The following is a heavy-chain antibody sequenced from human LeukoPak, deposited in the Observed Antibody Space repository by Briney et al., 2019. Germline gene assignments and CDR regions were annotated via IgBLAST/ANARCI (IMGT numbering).Heavy chain of an antibody. CDR3: ARAASGTTWQDSV. D-gene: IGHD2-15*01. Sequence: GGSLRLSCAASGFTFSTYEMKWVRQAPGRGREGVSYISSSVTTIYYASSVKARFPISRDNAKNSLHLQIHSLRAEDTALYYCARAASGTTWQDSVWGQGTLVTVSS. CDR1: GFTFSTYE. V-gene: IGHV3-48*03. CDR2: ISSSVTTI. J-gene: IGHJ4*02.